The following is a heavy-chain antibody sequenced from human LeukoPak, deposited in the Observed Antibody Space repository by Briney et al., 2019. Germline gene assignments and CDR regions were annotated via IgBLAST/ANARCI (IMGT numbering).Heavy chain of an antibody. CDR3: ASLSYDSSGYNAFDY. CDR1: GYSFTSYW. V-gene: IGHV5-51*01. J-gene: IGHJ4*02. D-gene: IGHD3-22*01. CDR2: IYPGDSDT. Sequence: GESLKISCKGSGYSFTSYWIGWVRQMPGKGLEWMGIIYPGDSDTRYSPSFQGQVTISADKSIGTAYLQWSSLKASDTAMYYCASLSYDSSGYNAFDYWGQGTLVAVSS.